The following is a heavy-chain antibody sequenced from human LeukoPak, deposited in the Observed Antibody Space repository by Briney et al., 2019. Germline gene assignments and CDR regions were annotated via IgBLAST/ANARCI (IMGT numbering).Heavy chain of an antibody. D-gene: IGHD3-22*01. Sequence: SVKVSCKASGGTFSSYAISWVRQAPGRGLEWMGRIIPILGIANYAQKFQGRVTITADKSTSTAYMELSSLRSEDTAVYYCAGLMVDSSGYYLDDYWGQGTLVTVSS. CDR1: GGTFSSYA. CDR3: AGLMVDSSGYYLDDY. V-gene: IGHV1-69*04. CDR2: IIPILGIA. J-gene: IGHJ4*02.